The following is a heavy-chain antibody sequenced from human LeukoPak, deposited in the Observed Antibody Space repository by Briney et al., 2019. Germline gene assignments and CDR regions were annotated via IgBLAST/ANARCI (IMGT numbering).Heavy chain of an antibody. Sequence: GGSLRLSCAASGFSFSTYEFHWVRQASGKGLEWVGRIRNKANSHATAYAASVKGRFTISRDDSKNTAYLQMKRLKTEDTAVYYCTTGVNLGYYYYYYMDVWGKGTTVTVSS. CDR1: GFSFSTYE. V-gene: IGHV3-73*01. CDR3: TTGVNLGYYYYYYMDV. CDR2: IRNKANSHAT. D-gene: IGHD7-27*01. J-gene: IGHJ6*03.